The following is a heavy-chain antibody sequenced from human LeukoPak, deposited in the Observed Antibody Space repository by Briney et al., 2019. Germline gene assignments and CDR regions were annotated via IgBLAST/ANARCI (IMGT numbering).Heavy chain of an antibody. CDR2: IYTSGGT. CDR3: AREYRPLWGPSSYSSSSGGDY. CDR1: GGSISSGSYY. V-gene: IGHV4-61*02. Sequence: PSQTLSLTCTVSGGSISSGSYYWSWIRQPAGKGLEWIGRIYTSGGTNYNPSLKSRVTISVDTSKNQFSLELSSVTAADTAVYYCAREYRPLWGPSSYSSSSGGDYWGQGTLVTVSS. J-gene: IGHJ4*02. D-gene: IGHD6-6*01.